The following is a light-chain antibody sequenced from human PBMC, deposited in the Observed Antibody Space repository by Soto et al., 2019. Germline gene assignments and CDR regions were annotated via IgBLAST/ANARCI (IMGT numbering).Light chain of an antibody. CDR1: NSDVGSYNL. CDR3: SSFAGRITYV. J-gene: IGLJ1*01. V-gene: IGLV2-23*01. CDR2: EGS. Sequence: QSVLTQPASVSGSPGQSITISCTGTNSDVGSYNLVSWYQQHPGKAPKLMIYEGSKRPSGVSNRFSGSKSGNTASLTISGLQAEDEADYYCSSFAGRITYVFGTGTQLTVL.